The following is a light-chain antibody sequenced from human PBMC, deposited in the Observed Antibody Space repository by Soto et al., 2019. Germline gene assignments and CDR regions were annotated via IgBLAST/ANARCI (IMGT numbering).Light chain of an antibody. J-gene: IGKJ3*01. Sequence: EIVLTQSPGTLSLSPGERATLSCRASQSVSSSYLDWYQQKPGQAPRLLIYGASSRATAIPDRFSGSGSGTDFTLTISRLEPEDFAVYYCQQYGSSPGFTFGPGTKVDIK. CDR2: GAS. CDR1: QSVSSSY. CDR3: QQYGSSPGFT. V-gene: IGKV3-20*01.